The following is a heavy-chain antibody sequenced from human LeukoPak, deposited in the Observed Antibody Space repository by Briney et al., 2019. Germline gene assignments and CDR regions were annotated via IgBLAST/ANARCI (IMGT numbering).Heavy chain of an antibody. Sequence: GASVKVSCKASGYTFTSYGISWVRQAPGQGLEWMGWISAYNGNTNCAQKLQGRVTMTTDTSTSTAYMELRSLRSDDTAVYYCARVGNSGWTPWYYYGMDVWGQGTTVTVSS. CDR1: GYTFTSYG. V-gene: IGHV1-18*01. CDR3: ARVGNSGWTPWYYYGMDV. D-gene: IGHD6-19*01. CDR2: ISAYNGNT. J-gene: IGHJ6*02.